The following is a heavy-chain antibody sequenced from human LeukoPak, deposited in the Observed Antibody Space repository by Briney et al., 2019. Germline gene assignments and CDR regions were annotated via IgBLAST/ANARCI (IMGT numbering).Heavy chain of an antibody. D-gene: IGHD5-12*01. CDR3: ARDIPLPDIVATAYPGYYFDY. CDR1: GYTFTSYY. V-gene: IGHV1-46*01. Sequence: ASVKVSCKASGYTFTSYYMHWVRQAPGQGLEWMGIINASGGSTSYAQKFQGRVTMTRDMSTSTVYMELSSLRSEDTAVYYCARDIPLPDIVATAYPGYYFDYWGQGTLVTVSS. CDR2: INASGGST. J-gene: IGHJ4*02.